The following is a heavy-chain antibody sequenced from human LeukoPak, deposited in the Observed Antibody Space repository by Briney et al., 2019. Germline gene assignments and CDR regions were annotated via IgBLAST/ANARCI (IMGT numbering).Heavy chain of an antibody. J-gene: IGHJ4*02. CDR3: ATGEGTMFTFDY. CDR1: GYTLTELS. V-gene: IGHV1-24*01. Sequence: GASVKVSCKVSGYTLTELSMHWVRQAPGEGLEWMGGFDPEDGETIYAQKFQGRVTMTEDTSTDTAYMELSSLRSEDTAVYYCATGEGTMFTFDYWGQGTLVTVSS. D-gene: IGHD3-10*02. CDR2: FDPEDGET.